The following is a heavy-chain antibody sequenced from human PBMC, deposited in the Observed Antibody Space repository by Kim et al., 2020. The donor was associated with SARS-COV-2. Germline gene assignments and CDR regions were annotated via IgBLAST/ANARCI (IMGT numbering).Heavy chain of an antibody. D-gene: IGHD2-2*01. V-gene: IGHV1-46*01. CDR2: INPSGGST. CDR3: AKDIVVVHAAMAWDYDGMDV. CDR1: GYTFTSYY. J-gene: IGHJ6*02. Sequence: ASVKVSCKASGYTFTSYYMHWVRQAPGQGLEWMGIINPSGGSTSYAQKFQGRVTMTRDTSTSTVYMELSSLRSEDTAVYYCAKDIVVVHAAMAWDYDGMDVWGPGNPVTVPS.